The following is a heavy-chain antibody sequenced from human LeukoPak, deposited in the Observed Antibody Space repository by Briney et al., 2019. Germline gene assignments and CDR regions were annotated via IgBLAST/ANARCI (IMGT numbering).Heavy chain of an antibody. J-gene: IGHJ4*02. V-gene: IGHV3-21*01. D-gene: IGHD3-9*01. CDR2: ISSSSSYI. CDR1: GFTFSSYS. CDR3: ARDVETYYDILTGYRYRDY. Sequence: GGSLRLSCAASGFTFSSYSMNWVRQAPGKGLEWVSSISSSSSYIYYADSVKGRFTISRDNAKNSLYLQMNSLRAEDTAVYYCARDVETYYDILTGYRYRDYWGQGTLVAVSS.